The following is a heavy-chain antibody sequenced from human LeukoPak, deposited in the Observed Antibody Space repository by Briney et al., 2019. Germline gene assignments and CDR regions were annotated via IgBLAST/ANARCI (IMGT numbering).Heavy chain of an antibody. Sequence: KPSETLSLTCTVSGGSISGYYWSWIRQPAGKGLEWIGRMYTSGSTNGNPSLKSRVTMSVDTSKNQFSLKLSSVTAADTAVYYCARDKYCSSSSCHFPNWFDPWGQGTLVTVSS. D-gene: IGHD2-2*01. CDR1: GGSISGYY. J-gene: IGHJ5*02. CDR2: MYTSGST. V-gene: IGHV4-4*07. CDR3: ARDKYCSSSSCHFPNWFDP.